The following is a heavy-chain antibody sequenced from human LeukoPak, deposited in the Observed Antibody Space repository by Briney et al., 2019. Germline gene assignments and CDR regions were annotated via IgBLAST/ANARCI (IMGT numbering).Heavy chain of an antibody. V-gene: IGHV3-11*04. J-gene: IGHJ3*02. CDR1: GFTFSDYY. CDR2: ISSSGSTI. CDR3: ARDHKASAFDI. Sequence: GGSLRLSCAASGFTFSDYYMSWIRQAPGKGLGWVSYISSSGSTIYYADSVKGRFTISRDNAKNSLYLQMNSLRAEDTAVYYRARDHKASAFDIWGQGTMVTVSS.